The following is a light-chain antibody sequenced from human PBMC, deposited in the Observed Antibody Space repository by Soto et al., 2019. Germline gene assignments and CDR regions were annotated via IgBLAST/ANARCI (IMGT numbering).Light chain of an antibody. CDR3: QQYGSSPPWT. CDR1: QSVSSKY. V-gene: IGKV3-20*01. CDR2: GAS. J-gene: IGKJ1*01. Sequence: EIVLTQSPDTLSLSPGERATLSCRASQSVSSKYLAWYQQKPGQAPKLLMYGASNRATGIPDRFSASGSGIDFTLTITRLEPEDFAVYFCQQYGSSPPWTFGQGTNVEIK.